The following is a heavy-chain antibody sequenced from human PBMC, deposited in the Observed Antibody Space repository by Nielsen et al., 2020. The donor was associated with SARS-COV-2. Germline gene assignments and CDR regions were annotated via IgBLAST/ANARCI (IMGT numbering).Heavy chain of an antibody. Sequence: GESLKISCAASGFTFSSYAMSWVRQAPGKGLEWVSAISGSGGSTYYADSVKGRSTISRDNSKNTLYLQMNSLRAEDTAVYYCAKSNPPLWHWYFDLWGRGTLVTVSS. CDR2: ISGSGGST. V-gene: IGHV3-23*01. D-gene: IGHD2-21*01. CDR3: AKSNPPLWHWYFDL. J-gene: IGHJ2*01. CDR1: GFTFSSYA.